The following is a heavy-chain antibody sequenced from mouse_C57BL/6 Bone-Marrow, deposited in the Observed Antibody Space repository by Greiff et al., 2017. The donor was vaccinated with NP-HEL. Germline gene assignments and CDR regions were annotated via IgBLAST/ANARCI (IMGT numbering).Heavy chain of an antibody. CDR2: IWGVGST. CDR1: GFSLTSYG. Sequence: VQGVESGPGLVAPSQSLSITCTVSGFSLTSYGVDWVRQSPGKGLEWLGVIWGVGSTNYNSALKSRLSISKDNSKSQVFLKMNSLQTDDTAMYYCAISNPGDYAMDYWGQGTSVTVSS. V-gene: IGHV2-6*01. CDR3: AISNPGDYAMDY. J-gene: IGHJ4*01. D-gene: IGHD4-1*01.